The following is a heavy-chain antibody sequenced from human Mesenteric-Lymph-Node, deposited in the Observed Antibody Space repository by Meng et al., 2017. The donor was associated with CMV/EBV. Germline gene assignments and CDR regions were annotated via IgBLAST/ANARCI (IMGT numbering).Heavy chain of an antibody. CDR2: IKQDGSEK. J-gene: IGHJ3*02. D-gene: IGHD2-21*02. Sequence: GESLKISCAASGFTFSSYEMSWLRQAPGKGLEWVANIKQDGSEKYYVDSVKGRFTISRDNAKNSLYLQMNSLRAEDTAVYYCARSMTAAYDIWGQGTMVTVSS. CDR1: GFTFSSYE. CDR3: ARSMTAAYDI. V-gene: IGHV3-7*01.